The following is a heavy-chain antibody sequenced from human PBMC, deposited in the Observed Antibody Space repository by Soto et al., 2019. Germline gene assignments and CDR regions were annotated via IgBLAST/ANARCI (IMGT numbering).Heavy chain of an antibody. CDR3: ARGYSYGYGEYFDY. CDR2: ISGSGGST. J-gene: IGHJ4*02. CDR1: GFTFSSYA. Sequence: GGSLRLSCAASGFTFSSYAMSWVRQAPGKGLEWVSAISGSGGSTYYADSVKGRFTISRDNSKNTLYLQMNSLRAEDTAVYYCARGYSYGYGEYFDYWGQGTLVTVSS. V-gene: IGHV3-23*01. D-gene: IGHD5-18*01.